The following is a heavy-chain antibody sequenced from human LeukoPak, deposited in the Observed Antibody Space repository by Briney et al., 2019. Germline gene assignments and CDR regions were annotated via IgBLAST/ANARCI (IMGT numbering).Heavy chain of an antibody. J-gene: IGHJ4*02. D-gene: IGHD2-15*01. Sequence: SETLSLTCAVSGYSISSGCYWGWIRQPPGKGLEWIGSIYHSGSTYYNPSLKSRVTISVDTSKSQFSLKLSSVTAADTAVYYCARVGRYCSGGSCFTRYYFDYWGQGTLVTVSS. CDR1: GYSISSGCY. V-gene: IGHV4-38-2*01. CDR2: IYHSGST. CDR3: ARVGRYCSGGSCFTRYYFDY.